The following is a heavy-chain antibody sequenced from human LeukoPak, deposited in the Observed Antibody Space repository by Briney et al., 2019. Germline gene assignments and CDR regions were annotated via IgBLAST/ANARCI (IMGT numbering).Heavy chain of an antibody. CDR2: INPSGGST. Sequence: GASVKVSCKASGYTFTSYYMHWVRQAPGQGLEWMGIINPSGGSTSYAQKFQGRVTMTTDTSTSTAYMELRSLRSDDTAVYYCAKTLGYCSSTSCYPMDYWGQGTLVTVSS. V-gene: IGHV1-46*01. D-gene: IGHD2-2*01. CDR1: GYTFTSYY. CDR3: AKTLGYCSSTSCYPMDY. J-gene: IGHJ4*02.